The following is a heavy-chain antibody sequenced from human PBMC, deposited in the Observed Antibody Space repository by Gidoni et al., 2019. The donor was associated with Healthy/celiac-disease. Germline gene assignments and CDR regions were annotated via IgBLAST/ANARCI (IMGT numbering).Heavy chain of an antibody. CDR3: ARRFGSYFIRAYWFDP. Sequence: QVQLQQWGAGLLKPSETLSLTCAVYGGSFSGYYWSWIRQPPVKGLEWIGEINHSGSTNYNPSLKSRVTISVDTSKNQFSLKLSSVTAEDTAVYYCARRFGSYFIRAYWFDPWGQGTLVTVSS. CDR1: GGSFSGYY. D-gene: IGHD1-26*01. CDR2: INHSGST. V-gene: IGHV4-34*01. J-gene: IGHJ5*02.